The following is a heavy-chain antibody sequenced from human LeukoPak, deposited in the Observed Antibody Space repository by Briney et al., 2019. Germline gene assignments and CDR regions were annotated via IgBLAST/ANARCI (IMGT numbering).Heavy chain of an antibody. Sequence: PSETLSLTCAVYGGSFSGYYWSWIRQPPGKGLEWIGEINHSGSTNYNPSLKSRVTISVDTSKKQFSLRLSSVTAADTAVYYCAREGGCYYYGLDVWGQGTTVTVSS. CDR2: INHSGST. CDR1: GGSFSGYY. V-gene: IGHV4-34*01. CDR3: AREGGCYYYGLDV. D-gene: IGHD3-16*01. J-gene: IGHJ6*02.